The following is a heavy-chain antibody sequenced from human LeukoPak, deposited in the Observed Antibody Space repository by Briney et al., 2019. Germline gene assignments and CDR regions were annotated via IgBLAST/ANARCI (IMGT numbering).Heavy chain of an antibody. D-gene: IGHD1-26*01. CDR1: GFTFSSYG. J-gene: IGHJ3*02. CDR2: ISYDGSNK. V-gene: IGHV3-30*18. CDR3: AKDKGSGSYYAFDI. Sequence: PGGSLRLSCAASGFTFSSYGMHWVRQAPGKGLEWVAVISYDGSNKYYADSVKGRFTISRDNSKNTLYLKMNSLRAEDTAVYYCAKDKGSGSYYAFDIWGQGTMVTVSS.